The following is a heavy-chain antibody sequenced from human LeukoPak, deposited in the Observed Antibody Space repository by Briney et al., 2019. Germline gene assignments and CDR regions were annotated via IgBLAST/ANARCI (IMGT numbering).Heavy chain of an antibody. V-gene: IGHV4-38-2*02. CDR1: GYSISSGYY. D-gene: IGHD3-22*01. J-gene: IGHJ4*02. Sequence: PSETLSLTCTVSGYSISSGYYWGWIRQPPGKGLEWIGSIYRSGTTYYNPSLKSRVTILVDTSKNYFSLKLSSVTAADTAVYYCARTGFQYDSSGYYYYWGQGTLVTVSS. CDR3: ARTGFQYDSSGYYYY. CDR2: IYRSGTT.